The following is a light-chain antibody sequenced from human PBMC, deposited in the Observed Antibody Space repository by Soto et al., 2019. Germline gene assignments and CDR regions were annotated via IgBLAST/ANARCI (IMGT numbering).Light chain of an antibody. CDR1: SSDVGSYNL. Sequence: QSALTQPASVSGSPGQSITISCTGTSSDVGSYNLVSWYQQYPGKAPKLMIYEGSKRPSGVSNRFSGSKSDNTASLAISGLQAEDEADYYCCSYAGSGTLVFGGGTKLTVL. CDR3: CSYAGSGTLV. V-gene: IGLV2-23*01. J-gene: IGLJ2*01. CDR2: EGS.